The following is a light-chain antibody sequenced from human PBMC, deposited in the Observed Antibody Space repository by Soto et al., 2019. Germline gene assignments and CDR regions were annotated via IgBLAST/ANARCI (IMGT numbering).Light chain of an antibody. J-gene: IGLJ3*02. CDR3: VLYMGSGIWV. Sequence: QTAVSQEPSFSVSPGRTVTLTCGLSSGSVSTSYYPSWYQQTPGQAPRTLIYSTNTRSSGVPDRFSGSILGNKAALTITGAQAHDESDYYCVLYMGSGIWVFGGGTKLTVL. V-gene: IGLV8-61*01. CDR1: SGSVSTSYY. CDR2: STN.